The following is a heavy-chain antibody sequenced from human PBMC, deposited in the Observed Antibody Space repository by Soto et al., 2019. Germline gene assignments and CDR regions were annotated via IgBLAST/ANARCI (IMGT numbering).Heavy chain of an antibody. V-gene: IGHV3-23*01. Sequence: PGGSLRLSCAASGFTFSSYAMSWVRQAPGKGLEWVSAISGSGGSTYYADSVKGRFTISRDNSKNTLYLQMNSLRAEDTAVYYCAKDGLELRVTTYFDYWGQGTLVTVSS. CDR1: GFTFSSYA. J-gene: IGHJ4*02. CDR3: AKDGLELRVTTYFDY. D-gene: IGHD4-17*01. CDR2: ISGSGGST.